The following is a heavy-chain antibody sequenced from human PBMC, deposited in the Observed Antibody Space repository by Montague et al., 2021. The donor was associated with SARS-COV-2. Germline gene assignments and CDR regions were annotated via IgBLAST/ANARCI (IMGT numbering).Heavy chain of an antibody. CDR3: ARGVEQWLWGPNYYYYYGMDV. D-gene: IGHD6-19*01. V-gene: IGHV4-4*07. Sequence: SETLSLTCTVSGGSISSYYWSWIRQPAGKGLEWIGRIYTSGSTNYNPSLKSRVTMSVDTSKNQFSLKLSSVTAAATAVYYCARGVEQWLWGPNYYYYYGMDVWGQGTTVTVSS. J-gene: IGHJ6*02. CDR1: GGSISSYY. CDR2: IYTSGST.